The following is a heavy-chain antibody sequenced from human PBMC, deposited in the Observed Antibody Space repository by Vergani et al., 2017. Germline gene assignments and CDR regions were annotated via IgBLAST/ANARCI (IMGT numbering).Heavy chain of an antibody. Sequence: VQLVESGGGVVQPGRSLRLSCAVSGFTFSSYGMHWVRQAPGKGLEWVSAISGSGGSTNYADSVKGRFTISRDNSKNTLYLQMSSLGAEDTAVYYCAKNAGRKRYYCEDYYYMDVGGKGTTVTVSS. CDR3: AKNAGRKRYYCEDYYYMDV. V-gene: IGHV3-23*04. D-gene: IGHD3-22*01. CDR1: GFTFSSYG. CDR2: ISGSGGST. J-gene: IGHJ6*03.